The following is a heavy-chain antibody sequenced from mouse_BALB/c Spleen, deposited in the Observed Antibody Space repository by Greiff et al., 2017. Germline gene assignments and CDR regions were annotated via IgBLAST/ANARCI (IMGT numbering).Heavy chain of an antibody. V-gene: IGHV3-2*02. CDR2: ISYSGST. J-gene: IGHJ2*01. CDR1: GYSITSDYA. D-gene: IGHD1-1*01. CDR3: ASHGSGYFDY. Sequence: DVHLVESGPGLVKPSQSLSLTCTVTGYSITSDYAWNWIRQFPGNKLEWMGYISYSGSTSYNPSLKSRISITRDTSKNQFFLQLNSVTTEDTATYYCASHGSGYFDYWGQGTTLTVSS.